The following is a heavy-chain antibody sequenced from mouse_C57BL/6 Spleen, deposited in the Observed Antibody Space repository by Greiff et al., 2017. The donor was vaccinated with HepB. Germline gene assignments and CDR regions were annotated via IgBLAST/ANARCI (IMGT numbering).Heavy chain of an antibody. V-gene: IGHV5-17*01. Sequence: EVMLVESGGGLVKPGGSLKLSCAASGFTFSDYGMHWVRQAPEKGLEWVAYISSGSSTIYYAETVKGRFTISIDNAKNTLFLQMTSLRSEDTAMYYGATELGDYAMDYWGQGTSVTVSS. J-gene: IGHJ4*01. CDR3: ATELGDYAMDY. CDR1: GFTFSDYG. CDR2: ISSGSSTI. D-gene: IGHD4-1*01.